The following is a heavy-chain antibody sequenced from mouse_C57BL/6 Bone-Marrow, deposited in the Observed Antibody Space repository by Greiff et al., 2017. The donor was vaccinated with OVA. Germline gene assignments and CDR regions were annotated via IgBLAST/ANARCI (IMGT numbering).Heavy chain of an antibody. J-gene: IGHJ2*01. CDR2: IDPSDSET. CDR3: ARSLFYYGNYRDYLDY. CDR1: GYTFTSYW. V-gene: IGHV1-52*01. D-gene: IGHD2-1*01. Sequence: VQLQQPGAELVRPGSSVKLSCKASGYTFTSYWMHWVKQRPIQGLEWIGNIDPSDSETHYNQKFKDKATLTVDKSSSTAYMQLSSLTSEDSAVYYCARSLFYYGNYRDYLDYWGQGTTLTVSS.